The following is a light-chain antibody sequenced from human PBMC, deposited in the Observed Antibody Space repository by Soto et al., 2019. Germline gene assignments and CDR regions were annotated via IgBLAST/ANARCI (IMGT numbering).Light chain of an antibody. V-gene: IGKV1-5*03. CDR1: QSINSW. CDR2: KAS. CDR3: QQYSTYSRT. J-gene: IGKJ1*01. Sequence: DIPMTQSPSTLSASVGDRVTITCRASQSINSWLAWYQQKPGKAPNLLIYKASNLESGVPSTFSGSGSGTEFTLTISSLQPDDFATYYCQQYSTYSRTFGQGTKVEIK.